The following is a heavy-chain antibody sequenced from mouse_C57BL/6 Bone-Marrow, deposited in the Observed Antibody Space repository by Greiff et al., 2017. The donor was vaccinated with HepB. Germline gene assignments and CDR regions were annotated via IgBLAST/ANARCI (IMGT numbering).Heavy chain of an antibody. D-gene: IGHD1-2*01. Sequence: EVKLQESGGGLVKPGGSLKLSCAASGFTFSSYAMSWVRQTPEKRLEWVATISDGGSYTYYPDNVKGRFTISRDNAKNNLYLQMSHLKSEDTAMYYCARALLRRGAMDYWGQGTSVTVSS. CDR2: ISDGGSYT. CDR3: ARALLRRGAMDY. J-gene: IGHJ4*01. V-gene: IGHV5-4*03. CDR1: GFTFSSYA.